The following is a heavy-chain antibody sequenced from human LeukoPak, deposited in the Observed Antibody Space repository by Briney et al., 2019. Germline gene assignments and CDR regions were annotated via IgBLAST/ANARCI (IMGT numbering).Heavy chain of an antibody. V-gene: IGHV1-18*01. D-gene: IGHD6-6*01. CDR1: GYTFTSYG. CDR3: ARDYFGAARVGFDY. CDR2: ISAYNGNT. Sequence: ASVKVSCKASGYTFTSYGISWVRQAPGQGLEWMGWISAYNGNTNYAQKLQGRVTMTTDTSTSTAYMELRSLRSEDTAVYYCARDYFGAARVGFDYWGQGTLVTVSS. J-gene: IGHJ4*02.